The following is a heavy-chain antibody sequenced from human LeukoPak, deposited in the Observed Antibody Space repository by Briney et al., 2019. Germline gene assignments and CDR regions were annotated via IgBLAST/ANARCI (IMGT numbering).Heavy chain of an antibody. CDR1: GYTFTGYY. Sequence: GASVKVSCKASGYTFTGYYMHWVRQAPGQGLEWMGRINPSSGGTNYAQKFQGRVTMTRDTSISTAYMELSRLRSDDTAVYYCAKDPYYDFWSGYRVDNWFDPWGQGTLVTVSS. J-gene: IGHJ5*02. D-gene: IGHD3-3*01. CDR3: AKDPYYDFWSGYRVDNWFDP. CDR2: INPSSGGT. V-gene: IGHV1-2*06.